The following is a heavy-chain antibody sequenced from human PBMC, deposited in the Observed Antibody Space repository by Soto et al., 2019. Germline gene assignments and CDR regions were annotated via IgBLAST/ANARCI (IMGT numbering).Heavy chain of an antibody. J-gene: IGHJ3*02. D-gene: IGHD3-22*01. Sequence: QVQLVESGGGVVQPGRSLRLSCAASGFTFSSYAMHWVRQAPGKGLEWVAVISYDGSNKYYADSVKGRFTISRDNSKNTLYLQMNCLRAEDTAVYYCARDSNYYDSSGYWAGDAFDIRGQGTMVTVSS. CDR1: GFTFSSYA. CDR2: ISYDGSNK. CDR3: ARDSNYYDSSGYWAGDAFDI. V-gene: IGHV3-30-3*01.